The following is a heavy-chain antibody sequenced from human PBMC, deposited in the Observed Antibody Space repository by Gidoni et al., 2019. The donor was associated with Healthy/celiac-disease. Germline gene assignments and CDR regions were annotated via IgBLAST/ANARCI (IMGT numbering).Heavy chain of an antibody. CDR3: ARGITYSSSWYRFFDY. Sequence: EVQLVASGGGLVQHGGSLRLSCAASGFTFSSHWMSGVRQAPGKGLEWVANIKQDGSEKYYVDSVKGRFTISRDNAKNSLYLQMNSLRAEDTAVYYCARGITYSSSWYRFFDYWGQGTLVTVSS. CDR1: GFTFSSHW. J-gene: IGHJ4*02. D-gene: IGHD6-13*01. V-gene: IGHV3-7*04. CDR2: IKQDGSEK.